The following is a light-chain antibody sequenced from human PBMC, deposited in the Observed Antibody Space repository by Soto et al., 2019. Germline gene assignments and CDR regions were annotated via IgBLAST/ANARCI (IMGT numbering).Light chain of an antibody. CDR1: SSNVGSHH. J-gene: IGLJ2*01. Sequence: QSVLTQPPSVSGTPGQIVTISCSGSSSNVGSHHVYWYPQVPGTAPKLLIYRNNQRPSGVPDRLSGSKSGTSASLAISGLRSEDEADYYCAAWDDSRSAVLFGGGTQLTVL. CDR3: AAWDDSRSAVL. CDR2: RNN. V-gene: IGLV1-47*01.